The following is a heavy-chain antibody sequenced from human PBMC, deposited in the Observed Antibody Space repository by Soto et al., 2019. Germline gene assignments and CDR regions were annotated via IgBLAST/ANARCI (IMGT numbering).Heavy chain of an antibody. D-gene: IGHD5-18*01. J-gene: IGHJ5*01. Sequence: SEVMPVTSTVSHDPVTSGEYYCDCIRRPPGNGLEWIVYIYYSGNTNYSPSLKSRVAISLDTSHNQFSLKLSSVTAADTAVEVGARIPVDTYMTYWVDPWGPANLLT. V-gene: IGHV4-61*08. CDR3: ARIPVDTYMTYWVDP. CDR2: IYYSGNT. CDR1: HDPVTSGEYY.